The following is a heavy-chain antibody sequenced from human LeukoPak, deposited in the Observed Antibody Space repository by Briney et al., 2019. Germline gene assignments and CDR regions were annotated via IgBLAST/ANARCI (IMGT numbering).Heavy chain of an antibody. Sequence: SETLSLTCAVSGYSISSGYYWGWIRQPPGKGLEWIGSIYHSGSTYYNPSLKSRVTISVDTSKNQFSLKLSSVTAADTAVYYCARENYGSGRYYIVGYYYGMDVWGKGTTVTVSS. V-gene: IGHV4-38-2*02. CDR1: GYSISSGYY. J-gene: IGHJ6*04. CDR3: ARENYGSGRYYIVGYYYGMDV. D-gene: IGHD3-10*01. CDR2: IYHSGST.